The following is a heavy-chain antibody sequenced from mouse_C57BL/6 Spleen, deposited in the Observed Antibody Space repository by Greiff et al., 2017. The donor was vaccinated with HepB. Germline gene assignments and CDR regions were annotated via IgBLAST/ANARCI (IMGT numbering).Heavy chain of an antibody. V-gene: IGHV1-82*01. CDR2: IYPGDGDT. CDR1: GYAFSSSW. J-gene: IGHJ4*01. D-gene: IGHD1-1*01. CDR3: ASYYGSSYAMDY. Sequence: QVQLQQSGPELVKPGASVKISCKASGYAFSSSWMNWVKQRPGKGLEWIGRIYPGDGDTNYNGKFKGKATLTADKSSSTAYMQLSSLTSEDSAVYVCASYYGSSYAMDYWGQGTSVTVSS.